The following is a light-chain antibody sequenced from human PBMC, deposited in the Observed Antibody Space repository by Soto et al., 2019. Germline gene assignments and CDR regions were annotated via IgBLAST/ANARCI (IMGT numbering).Light chain of an antibody. Sequence: QSVLSQPPSVSGTPAQRVTISSSGSSSNIGSDAVNWYQQLPGTAPKLLIYTNNQRPSGVPDRFSGSKSGTSASLAISGLQSEDEADYYCATWDNRLNGYVFGAGTRVTVL. CDR1: SSNIGSDA. CDR3: ATWDNRLNGYV. CDR2: TNN. V-gene: IGLV1-44*01. J-gene: IGLJ1*01.